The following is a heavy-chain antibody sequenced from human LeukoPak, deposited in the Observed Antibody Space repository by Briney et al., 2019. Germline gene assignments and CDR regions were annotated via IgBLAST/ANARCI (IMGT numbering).Heavy chain of an antibody. CDR3: AREEGGAFDI. D-gene: IGHD1-26*01. J-gene: IGHJ3*02. CDR1: GYTFTGYY. CDR2: INPNSGGT. Sequence: ASVKVSCKASGYTFTGYYMHWVRQAPGQGLEWMGWINPNSGGTNYAQKFQGRVTMTRDTSTSTVYMELSSLRSEDTAVYYCAREEGGAFDIWGQGTMVTVSS. V-gene: IGHV1-2*02.